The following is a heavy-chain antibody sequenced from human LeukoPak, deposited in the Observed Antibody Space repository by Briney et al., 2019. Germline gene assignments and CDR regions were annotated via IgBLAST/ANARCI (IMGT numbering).Heavy chain of an antibody. CDR1: GGSISSYY. CDR3: ARGPVTKQPYYMDV. D-gene: IGHD1/OR15-1a*01. Sequence: SETLSLTCTVSGGSISSYYWSWIRQPPGKGLEWIGYIYYSGSTNYNPSLKSRVTISVDTSKNQFSLKLSSVTAADTAVYYCARGPVTKQPYYMDVWGKGTTVTVSS. J-gene: IGHJ6*03. V-gene: IGHV4-59*01. CDR2: IYYSGST.